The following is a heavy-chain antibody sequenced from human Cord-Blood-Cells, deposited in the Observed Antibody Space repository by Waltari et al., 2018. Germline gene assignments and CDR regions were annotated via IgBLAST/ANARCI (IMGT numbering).Heavy chain of an antibody. J-gene: IGHJ4*02. D-gene: IGHD4-17*01. Sequence: QVQLVESGGGVVQPGRSLRLSCAASGFTFSSYGMPWVRQAPGTGREWVAVISYDGSNKDYADSVKGRFTISRDNSKNTLYLQMNSLRAEDTAVYYCAKAYYGDYYFDYWGQGTLVTVSS. CDR2: ISYDGSNK. V-gene: IGHV3-30*18. CDR1: GFTFSSYG. CDR3: AKAYYGDYYFDY.